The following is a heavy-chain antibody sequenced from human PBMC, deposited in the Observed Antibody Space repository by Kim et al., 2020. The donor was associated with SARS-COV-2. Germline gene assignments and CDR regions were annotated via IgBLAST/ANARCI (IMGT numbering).Heavy chain of an antibody. J-gene: IGHJ3*02. Sequence: YTNYSPSFQGHVTISADKSISTAYLQWSSLKASDTAMYYCASSTSDAFDIWGQGTMVTVSS. V-gene: IGHV5-10-1*01. D-gene: IGHD5-12*01. CDR3: ASSTSDAFDI. CDR2: YT.